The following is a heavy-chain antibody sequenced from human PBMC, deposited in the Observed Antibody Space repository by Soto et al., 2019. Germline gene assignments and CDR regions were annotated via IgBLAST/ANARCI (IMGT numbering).Heavy chain of an antibody. CDR1: GGSINGYY. CDR2: IYYTGST. CDR3: ARRLIPDFDF. D-gene: IGHD2-21*01. J-gene: IGHJ4*02. V-gene: IGHV4-59*13. Sequence: PSETLSLTCTVSGGSINGYYWNWIRQPPGKGLEWIGYIYYTGSTSYNPSLKSRVTMSVDTSKNQFSLKLRSVTTADTAVYYCARRLIPDFDFWGQGILVTVSS.